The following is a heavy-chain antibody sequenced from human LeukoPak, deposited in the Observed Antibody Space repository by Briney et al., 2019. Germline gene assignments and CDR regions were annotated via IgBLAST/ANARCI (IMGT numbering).Heavy chain of an antibody. CDR3: ARAGSHWHYVY. J-gene: IGHJ4*02. CDR2: IKQDGSER. D-gene: IGHD3-10*01. Sequence: GGSLRLSCAASGFTFSSYWMSWVRQAPGKGREWVANIKQDGSERYYVDSVKGRFTISRDNAKNSLSLQMNNLRVEDTAVYYCARAGSHWHYVYWGQGTVVTVSS. V-gene: IGHV3-7*01. CDR1: GFTFSSYW.